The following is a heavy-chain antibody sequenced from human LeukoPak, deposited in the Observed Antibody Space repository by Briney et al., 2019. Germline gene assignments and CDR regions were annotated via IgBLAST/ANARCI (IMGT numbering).Heavy chain of an antibody. D-gene: IGHD2-15*01. CDR2: IKQDGSEK. V-gene: IGHV3-7*03. CDR3: AREYCSGGTCYLPGY. J-gene: IGHJ4*02. Sequence: GGSLRLSCAASGFTFSSYWMSWVRQAPGTGLEWVANIKQDGSEKYYVDSVKGRFTISRDNAKNSLYLQMNSLRAEDTAVYYCAREYCSGGTCYLPGYWGQGTLVTVSS. CDR1: GFTFSSYW.